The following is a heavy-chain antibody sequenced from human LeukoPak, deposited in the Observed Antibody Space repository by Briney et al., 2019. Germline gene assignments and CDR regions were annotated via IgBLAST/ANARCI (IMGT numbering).Heavy chain of an antibody. CDR3: ATRVTADSYDASDI. CDR2: ISSTSNHK. V-gene: IGHV3-21*06. J-gene: IGHJ3*02. D-gene: IGHD6-13*01. CDR1: GFTFRSFS. Sequence: GGSLRLSCAASGFTFRSFSMTWVRQAPGKGLEWVASISSTSNHKYHADSVKGRFTIARDNDKNSLYLQMNSLRAEDTALYYCATRVTADSYDASDIWGQGTMVTVSS.